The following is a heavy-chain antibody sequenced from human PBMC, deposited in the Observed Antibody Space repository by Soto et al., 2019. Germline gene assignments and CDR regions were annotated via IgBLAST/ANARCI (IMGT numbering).Heavy chain of an antibody. CDR3: AKVPYSGYDYSYFDY. J-gene: IGHJ4*02. Sequence: GGSLRLSCAASGFTFSSYGMHWVRQAPGKGLEWVAVISYDGSNKYYADSVKGRFTISRDNSKNTLYLQMNSLRAEDTAVYYCAKVPYSGYDYSYFDYWGQGTLVTVSS. CDR1: GFTFSSYG. D-gene: IGHD5-12*01. V-gene: IGHV3-30*18. CDR2: ISYDGSNK.